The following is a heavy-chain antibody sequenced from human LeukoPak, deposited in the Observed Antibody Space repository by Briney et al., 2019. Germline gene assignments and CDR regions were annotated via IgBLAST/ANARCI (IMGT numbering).Heavy chain of an antibody. J-gene: IGHJ6*02. CDR2: INDYTGNT. V-gene: IGHV4-34*01. D-gene: IGHD3-22*01. CDR3: ARGRIAKIVVVHSFHYGMDV. CDR1: GGSFTDYF. Sequence: SETLSLTCDVFGGSFTDYFWSWIRQSPGKGLEWVGEINDYTGNTNYNPSLNSRVSISMEKSKNQFSLELRSVTAADTAVYYCARGRIAKIVVVHSFHYGMDVWGQGTTVTVSS.